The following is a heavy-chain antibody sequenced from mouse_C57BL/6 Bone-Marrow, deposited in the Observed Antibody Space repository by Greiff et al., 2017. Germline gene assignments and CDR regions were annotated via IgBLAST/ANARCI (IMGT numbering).Heavy chain of an antibody. V-gene: IGHV1-54*01. J-gene: IGHJ4*01. CDR3: ARSGYYYGSSPYAMDY. D-gene: IGHD1-1*01. CDR2: INPGSGGT. Sequence: QVQLQQSGAELVRPGTSVKVSCKASGYAFTNYLIEWVKQRPGQGLEWIGVINPGSGGTNYNEKFKGKATLTADKSSSTAYMQLSSLTSEDSAVXFCARSGYYYGSSPYAMDYWGQGTSVTVSS. CDR1: GYAFTNYL.